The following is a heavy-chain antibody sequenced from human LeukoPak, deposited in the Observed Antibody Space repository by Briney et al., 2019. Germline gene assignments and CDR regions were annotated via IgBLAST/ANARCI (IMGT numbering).Heavy chain of an antibody. CDR3: ASYQSSGDGMDV. Sequence: GGSLRLSCAASGFTFSSYSMNWVRQAPGKGLEWVSSISSSSSYINYADSVKGRFTISRDNAKNSLYLQMNSLRAEDTAVYYCASYQSSGDGMDVWGQGTTVTVSS. V-gene: IGHV3-21*01. D-gene: IGHD2-2*01. CDR1: GFTFSSYS. J-gene: IGHJ6*02. CDR2: ISSSSSYI.